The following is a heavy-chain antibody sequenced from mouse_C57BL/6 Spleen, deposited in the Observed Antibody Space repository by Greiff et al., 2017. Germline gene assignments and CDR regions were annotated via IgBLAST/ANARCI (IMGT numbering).Heavy chain of an antibody. V-gene: IGHV1-69*01. CDR3: ARVRANYYGSSPYYFDY. D-gene: IGHD1-1*01. CDR2: IDPSVSYT. Sequence: QVQLQQPGAELVMPGASVKLSCKASGYTFTSYWMHWVKQRPGQGLEWIGEIDPSVSYTNYNQKFKGKSTLTVDKSSSTAYMQLSSLTSEDSAVYYCARVRANYYGSSPYYFDYWGQGTTRTVSS. J-gene: IGHJ2*01. CDR1: GYTFTSYW.